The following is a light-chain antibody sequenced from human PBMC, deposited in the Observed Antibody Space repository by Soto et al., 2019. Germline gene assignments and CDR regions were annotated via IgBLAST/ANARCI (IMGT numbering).Light chain of an antibody. CDR2: EVS. CDR1: SSDVGGYNY. CDR3: SSYTSSSTYV. V-gene: IGLV2-14*01. J-gene: IGLJ1*01. Sequence: QSALTQPASVSGSPGQSITISCTGTSSDVGGYNYVSWYQQHPGKAPKLMIYEVSNRPSGVSNRFSVSKSGNTASLTISGLQAEDEAEYYCSSYTSSSTYVFGTGTKLTVL.